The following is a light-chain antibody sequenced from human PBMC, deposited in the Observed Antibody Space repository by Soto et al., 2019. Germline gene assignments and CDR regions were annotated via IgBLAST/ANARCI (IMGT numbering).Light chain of an antibody. CDR3: QQYNSFSWK. J-gene: IGKJ1*01. V-gene: IGKV1-5*03. Sequence: DIQMTQSPSTLSASIRDRVTITCRASQSIASGWLAWYQQKPGKAPRLLIYKASTLESWVPSRFSGSGSGTEFTLTISSLQPDDFATYYCQQYNSFSWKCGQGTKVDIK. CDR2: KAS. CDR1: QSIASGW.